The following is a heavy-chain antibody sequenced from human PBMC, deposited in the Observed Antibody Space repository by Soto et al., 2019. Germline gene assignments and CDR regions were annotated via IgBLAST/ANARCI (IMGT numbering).Heavy chain of an antibody. CDR2: ISPHKGDT. D-gene: IGHD3-10*01. Sequence: QVQLVQSGAEVKKPGASVTVSCKTSGYTFSTLVITWVRQAPGQGLARMGWISPHKGDTYYAQRLQGRVNMTTDTSTSTAYMELRGLRSVDTAVDFCARELDPSGSYYTNYWGQGTLVSVYS. J-gene: IGHJ4*02. CDR1: GYTFSTLV. CDR3: ARELDPSGSYYTNY. V-gene: IGHV1-18*01.